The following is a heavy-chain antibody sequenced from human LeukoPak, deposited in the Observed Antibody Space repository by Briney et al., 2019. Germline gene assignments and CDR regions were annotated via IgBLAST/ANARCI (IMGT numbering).Heavy chain of an antibody. CDR3: ARRFDFVYDYVYYFDS. Sequence: SETLSLTCNVSGFSITSSYYWSWIRQPPGKGLEWIGSIYHSGSTYYNPSLKSRVTMSVDTSKSQFSLNLSSVTAADTAVYYCARRFDFVYDYVYYFDSWGQGTLVTVSS. V-gene: IGHV4-38-2*02. CDR1: GFSITSSYY. D-gene: IGHD5/OR15-5a*01. CDR2: IYHSGST. J-gene: IGHJ4*02.